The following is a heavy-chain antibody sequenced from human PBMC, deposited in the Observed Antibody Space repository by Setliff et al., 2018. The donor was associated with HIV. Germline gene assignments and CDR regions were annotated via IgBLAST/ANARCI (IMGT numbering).Heavy chain of an antibody. CDR3: ARGRPRAAAGRNCFDP. Sequence: PSETLSLTCTVSGGSISSGGYYWGWIRQPPGKGLEWIGEINHSGSTNYNPSLKSRVTISVDTSKNQFSLKLNSVTAADTAVYHCARGRPRAAAGRNCFDPWGQGTLVTVSS. V-gene: IGHV4-39*07. CDR2: INHSGST. D-gene: IGHD6-13*01. CDR1: GGSISSGGYY. J-gene: IGHJ5*02.